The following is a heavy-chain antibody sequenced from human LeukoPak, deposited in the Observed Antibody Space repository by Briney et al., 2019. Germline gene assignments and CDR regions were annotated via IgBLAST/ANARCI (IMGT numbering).Heavy chain of an antibody. J-gene: IGHJ4*02. Sequence: SETLSLTCTVSGGSISNYYWSWIRQPAGKGLEWIGRIYSSGSTLYNPSLKSRVTMSVDTSKSQFSLKLNSVTAADTAVYYCARTSATGATYFDYWGQGTLVTVSS. CDR2: IYSSGST. CDR3: ARTSATGATYFDY. CDR1: GGSISNYY. V-gene: IGHV4-4*07. D-gene: IGHD1-26*01.